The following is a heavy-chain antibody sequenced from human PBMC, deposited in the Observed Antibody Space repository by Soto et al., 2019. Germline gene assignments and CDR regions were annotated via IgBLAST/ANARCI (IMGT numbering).Heavy chain of an antibody. J-gene: IGHJ3*02. V-gene: IGHV4-31*03. D-gene: IGHD3-16*01. CDR3: ARGGLGSGDAFDI. CDR2: IYYSGST. Sequence: PSETLSLTCTVSGGSISSGGYYWSWIRQHPGKGLEWIGYIYYSGSTYYNASLKSRVTISVDTSKNQFSLKLSSVTAADTAVYYWARGGLGSGDAFDIWGQGTMVTVSS. CDR1: GGSISSGGYY.